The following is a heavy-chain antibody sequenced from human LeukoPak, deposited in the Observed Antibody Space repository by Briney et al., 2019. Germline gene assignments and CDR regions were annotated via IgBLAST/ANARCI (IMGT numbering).Heavy chain of an antibody. D-gene: IGHD4-17*01. CDR1: GFTFSSYW. J-gene: IGHJ6*03. CDR3: ARELIMTTVTINYYYYMDV. Sequence: GGSLRLSCAASGFTFSSYWMSWVRQAPGKGLEWVANIKQDGSEKYYVDSVKGRFTISRDNAKNSLYQQMNSLRAEDTAVYYCARELIMTTVTINYYYYMDVWGKGTTVTVSS. CDR2: IKQDGSEK. V-gene: IGHV3-7*01.